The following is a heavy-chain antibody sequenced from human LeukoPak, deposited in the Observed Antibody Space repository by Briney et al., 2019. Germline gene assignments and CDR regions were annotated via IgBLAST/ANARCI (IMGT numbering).Heavy chain of an antibody. D-gene: IGHD2-2*01. V-gene: IGHV3-7*01. Sequence: PGGSLRLSCAASGFTFSRYWMTWVRQAPGKGLEWVANIKRDGSAKYYVASVRGRSTISRDNTKTSLYLQMNSLRAEDTAGYYGAREKEGYCSRTSYYLDYYYYYMDVWGKGATVTISS. CDR2: IKRDGSAK. CDR1: GFTFSRYW. J-gene: IGHJ6*03. CDR3: AREKEGYCSRTSYYLDYYYYYMDV.